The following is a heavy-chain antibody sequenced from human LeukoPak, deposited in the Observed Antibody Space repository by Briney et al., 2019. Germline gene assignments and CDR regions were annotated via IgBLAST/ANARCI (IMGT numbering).Heavy chain of an antibody. Sequence: GGSLRLSCAASGFTFSSYAMHWVRQAPGKGLEWVAVISYGGSNKYYADSVKGRFTISRDNSKNTLYLQMNSLRAEDTAVYYCARDRGSYDLEMNYFDYWGQGTLVTVSS. CDR3: ARDRGSYDLEMNYFDY. V-gene: IGHV3-30*04. CDR1: GFTFSSYA. D-gene: IGHD1-26*01. J-gene: IGHJ4*02. CDR2: ISYGGSNK.